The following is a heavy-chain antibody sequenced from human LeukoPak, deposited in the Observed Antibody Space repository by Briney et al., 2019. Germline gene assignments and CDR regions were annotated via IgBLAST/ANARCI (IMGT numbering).Heavy chain of an antibody. V-gene: IGHV4-4*02. J-gene: IGHJ5*02. CDR1: GGSISSNNW. D-gene: IGHD3-16*01. Sequence: SGTLSLTCAVSGGSISSNNWWSWVRQPPGKGLEWIGEIYHSGSTNYNPSLKSRVTISLDTSKSQFYLKLSSVTAADTALYYCEGDPHRGSYFNWFEPWGQGTLVTVPS. CDR2: IYHSGST. CDR3: EGDPHRGSYFNWFEP.